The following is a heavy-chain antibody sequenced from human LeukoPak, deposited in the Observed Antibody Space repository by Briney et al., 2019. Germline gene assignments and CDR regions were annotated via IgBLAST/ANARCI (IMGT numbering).Heavy chain of an antibody. D-gene: IGHD3-22*01. CDR3: AHRDRRHYFDSSGYYTREDAFDV. Sequence: SGPTLVKPTQTLTLTCTFSGFSLSTTGVGVGWIRQPPGKALEWLALIYWDDDKRYSPSLKSRLTITKDTSKNQVVLTMTNMDPVDTATYYCAHRDRRHYFDSSGYYTREDAFDVWGQGTMVTVSS. J-gene: IGHJ3*01. V-gene: IGHV2-5*02. CDR1: GFSLSTTGVG. CDR2: IYWDDDK.